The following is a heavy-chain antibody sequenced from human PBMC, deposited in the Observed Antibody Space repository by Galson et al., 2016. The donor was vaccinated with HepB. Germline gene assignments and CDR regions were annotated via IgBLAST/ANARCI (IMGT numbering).Heavy chain of an antibody. CDR3: AREGQLASNWFDP. V-gene: IGHV1-46*01. J-gene: IGHJ5*02. Sequence: SVKVSCKASGYTFTSYYMHWVRQAPGQGLEWMGIINPTGGSTSYPQKFQGRVTMTRDTSTSTVYMELSSLRSEDTAVYYCAREGQLASNWFDPWGQGTLVTVSS. CDR1: GYTFTSYY. CDR2: INPTGGST. D-gene: IGHD6-6*01.